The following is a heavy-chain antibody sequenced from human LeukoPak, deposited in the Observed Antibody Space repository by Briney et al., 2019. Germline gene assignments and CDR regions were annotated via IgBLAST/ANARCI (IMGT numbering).Heavy chain of an antibody. D-gene: IGHD3-16*01. Sequence: PGGSLRLSCAASGLSFSTSAMHWVRQAPGKGLEYVAAISSDGGSTYHADSVKGRFTISRDNSKNTLYLQMGSLGTEDMAMYYCARSSDTRFGELVLWGQGTLVTVSS. V-gene: IGHV3-64*02. CDR2: ISSDGGST. CDR3: ARSSDTRFGELVL. CDR1: GLSFSTSA. J-gene: IGHJ1*01.